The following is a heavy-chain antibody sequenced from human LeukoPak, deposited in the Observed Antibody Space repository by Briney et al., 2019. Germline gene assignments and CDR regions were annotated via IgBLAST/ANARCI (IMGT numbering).Heavy chain of an antibody. Sequence: SQTLSLTCAVSGDSIDNPTLYWSWIRQPAGKGLEWIGRIYSSGSTNYNPSLQSRLTISVDSSKNQFSLKLNSVTAADTAVYFCVGIVLTEPRVEHWGQGTLVSVSS. CDR3: VGIVLTEPRVEH. CDR1: GDSIDNPTLY. D-gene: IGHD3-22*01. J-gene: IGHJ1*01. V-gene: IGHV4-61*02. CDR2: IYSSGST.